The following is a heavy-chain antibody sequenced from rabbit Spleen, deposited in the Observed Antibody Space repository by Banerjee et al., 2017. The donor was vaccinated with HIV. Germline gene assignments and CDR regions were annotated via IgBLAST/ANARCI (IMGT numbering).Heavy chain of an antibody. CDR3: ARDGAGGSYFAL. CDR2: IDPVFGIT. J-gene: IGHJ3*01. Sequence: QLDESGGGLVQPGGSLKLSCKASGFTLSSYYMNWVRQAPGKGLEWIGYIDPVFGITYYANWVNGRFSISRENAQNTVFLQMTSLTAADTATYFCARDGAGGSYFALWGQGTLVTVS. V-gene: IGHV1S7*01. CDR1: GFTLSSYY. D-gene: IGHD8-1*01.